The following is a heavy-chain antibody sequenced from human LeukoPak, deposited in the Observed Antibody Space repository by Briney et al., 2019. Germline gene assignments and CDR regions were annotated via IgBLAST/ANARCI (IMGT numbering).Heavy chain of an antibody. J-gene: IGHJ4*02. V-gene: IGHV4-39*07. D-gene: IGHD3-10*01. CDR1: GGSISSNSYY. CDR2: IYYSGST. Sequence: SETLSLTCAVSGGSISSNSYYWGWIRQPPGKGLEWIGSIYYSGSTYYNPSLKSRVTISVDTSKNQFSLKLSSVTAADTAVYYCARGSRSTMVRGVNGPNYFDYWGQGTLVTVSS. CDR3: ARGSRSTMVRGVNGPNYFDY.